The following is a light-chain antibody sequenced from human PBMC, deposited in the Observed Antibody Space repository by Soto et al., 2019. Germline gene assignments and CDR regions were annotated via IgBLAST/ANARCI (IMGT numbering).Light chain of an antibody. Sequence: IPFTQSPSPLSASIGDRVTITCRASQDISSYLPWYQQKAGKPPKLLIYSASTLQSGVPSRFSGSGSGADFTLTISSLQPEDFATYFCHSRAFGQGTRLEIK. V-gene: IGKV1-9*01. CDR2: SAS. CDR1: QDISSY. J-gene: IGKJ5*01. CDR3: HSRA.